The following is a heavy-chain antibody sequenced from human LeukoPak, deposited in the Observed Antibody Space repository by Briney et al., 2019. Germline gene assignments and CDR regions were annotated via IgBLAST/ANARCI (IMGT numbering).Heavy chain of an antibody. CDR1: GGSISSGRYY. V-gene: IGHV4-61*02. CDR3: ARDQGFRLGLDVFDI. J-gene: IGHJ3*02. Sequence: PSETLSLTCTVSGGSISSGRYYWNWLRQPAGKGLEWIGRIYTSGSTISNPSLKSRVTISLDMSKNQFSLKLSSVTAADTAVYYCARDQGFRLGLDVFDIWGRGTMVTVSS. D-gene: IGHD3/OR15-3a*01. CDR2: IYTSGST.